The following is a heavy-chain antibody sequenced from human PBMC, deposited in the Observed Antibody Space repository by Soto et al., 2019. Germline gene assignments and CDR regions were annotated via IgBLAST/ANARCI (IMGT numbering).Heavy chain of an antibody. J-gene: IGHJ4*02. CDR3: AREVITIFGVVTFDY. CDR1: GGSISSYY. D-gene: IGHD3-3*01. V-gene: IGHV4-59*01. CDR2: IYYSGST. Sequence: SETLSLTCTVSGGSISSYYWSWIRQPPGKGLEWIGYIYYSGSTNYNPSLKSRVTISVDTSKNQFSLELSSVTAADTAVYYCAREVITIFGVVTFDYWGQGTLVTVSS.